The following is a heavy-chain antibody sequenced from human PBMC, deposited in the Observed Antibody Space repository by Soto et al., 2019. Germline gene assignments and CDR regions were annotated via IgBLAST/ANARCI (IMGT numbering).Heavy chain of an antibody. CDR3: ALLYEGFCRGSTCYGSYYNCFDP. V-gene: IGHV5-51*01. Sequence: GESLKISCMGSGYTFTNYWIAWVRQMPGKGLEWMGIIYPGDSDTRYSPSFQGQVTISADKSINTAYLQWSSLEASDTAMYYCALLYEGFCRGSTCYGSYYNCFDPRGQGTRGIVSS. CDR2: IYPGDSDT. CDR1: GYTFTNYW. J-gene: IGHJ5*02. D-gene: IGHD2-15*01.